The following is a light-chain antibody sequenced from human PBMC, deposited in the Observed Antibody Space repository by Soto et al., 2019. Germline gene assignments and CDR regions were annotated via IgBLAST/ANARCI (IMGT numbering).Light chain of an antibody. V-gene: IGKV1-39*01. CDR1: QSISNY. J-gene: IGKJ4*01. CDR2: AAS. Sequence: DIQMTQSPSSLSASVGDRVTITCRTSQSISNYLNWYQQKPGNGPKRLIYAASSLQSGVPLRFRSSGAGTDSTLTISSLQPEYFATYYCQQSYNTPLTCGGASKVDIK. CDR3: QQSYNTPLT.